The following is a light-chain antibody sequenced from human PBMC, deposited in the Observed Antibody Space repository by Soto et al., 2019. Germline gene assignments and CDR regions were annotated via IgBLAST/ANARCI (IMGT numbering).Light chain of an antibody. Sequence: EIVIKQSPATLSLSPGERATLSCRASQSVSSNSAWYQQKPGQAPRLLIYGASTRATGIPDRFSGSGSGTEFTLTISSLQYEDFAVYYCQQYNNWPRTFGQGTQVDI. J-gene: IGKJ1*01. CDR2: GAS. CDR1: QSVSSN. CDR3: QQYNNWPRT. V-gene: IGKV3-15*01.